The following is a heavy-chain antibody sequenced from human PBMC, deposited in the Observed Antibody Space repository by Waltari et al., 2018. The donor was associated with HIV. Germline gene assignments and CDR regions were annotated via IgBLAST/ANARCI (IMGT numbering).Heavy chain of an antibody. CDR2: FWSDGAEI. Sequence: QVQLVESGGGVVKPGTSLTLSCEVSGFTFCNFAIHWVRQSTGKGLEWLAVFWSDGAEISYADSVKGRFTVSKDSSQKTLYLHLTSLRAEDTALYYCARGYSSSRWIPLYHWGRGTLVTVSS. J-gene: IGHJ4*02. D-gene: IGHD6-6*01. CDR1: GFTFCNFA. CDR3: ARGYSSSRWIPLYH. V-gene: IGHV3-33*01.